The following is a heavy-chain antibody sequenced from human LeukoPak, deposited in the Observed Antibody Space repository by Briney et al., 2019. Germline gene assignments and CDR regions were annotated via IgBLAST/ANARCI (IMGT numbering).Heavy chain of an antibody. CDR2: INPNSGGT. D-gene: IGHD6-6*01. J-gene: IGHJ4*02. Sequence: AASVKVSCKASGYAFPGYYMHWVRQAPGQGLEWMGWINPNSGGTNYAQKFQGRVTMTRDTSISTAYMELSRLRSDDTAVYYCAREHSSPSGKVFDYWGQGTLVTVSS. V-gene: IGHV1-2*02. CDR1: GYAFPGYY. CDR3: AREHSSPSGKVFDY.